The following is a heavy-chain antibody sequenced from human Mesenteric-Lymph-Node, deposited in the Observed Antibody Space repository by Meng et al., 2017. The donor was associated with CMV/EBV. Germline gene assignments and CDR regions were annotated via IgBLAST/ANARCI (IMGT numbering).Heavy chain of an antibody. D-gene: IGHD2-15*01. CDR3: AATGGYPNWFDP. CDR2: INDDGSQK. CDR1: GFTFSSRW. Sequence: GESLKISCAVTGFTFSSRWMSWVRQAPVKGLEWVATINDDGSQKYYVDSLKDRFTISRDNAKNSLYLEMNSLRVEDTAIYFCAATGGYPNWFDPWGQGTLVTVSS. V-gene: IGHV3-7*01. J-gene: IGHJ5*02.